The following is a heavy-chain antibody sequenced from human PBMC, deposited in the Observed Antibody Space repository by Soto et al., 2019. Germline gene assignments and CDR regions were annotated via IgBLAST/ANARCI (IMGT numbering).Heavy chain of an antibody. D-gene: IGHD2-15*01. V-gene: IGHV3-72*01. CDR2: IRNKANSYTT. CDR3: ARGGYCSGVSRHSDYYGMDV. Sequence: EVQLVESGGGLVQPGGSLRLSCAASGFTFSDHYMDWVRQAPGKGLEWVGRIRNKANSYTTEYAASVKGRFTISRDDSKNSLHLQMSSLKTEDTAMYYCARGGYCSGVSRHSDYYGMDVWGQGTTVTVSS. J-gene: IGHJ6*02. CDR1: GFTFSDHY.